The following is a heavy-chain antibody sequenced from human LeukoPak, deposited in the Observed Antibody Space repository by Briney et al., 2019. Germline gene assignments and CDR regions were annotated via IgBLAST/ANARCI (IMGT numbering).Heavy chain of an antibody. Sequence: GGSLRLSCAASGFTFSSYSMSWVRQAPGKGLEWVSYISSSSSTIYYADSVKGRFTISRDNAKNSLYLQMNSLRAEDTAVYYCARLATTRVGATFEWFDPWGQGTLVTVSS. CDR1: GFTFSSYS. CDR3: ARLATTRVGATFEWFDP. CDR2: ISSSSSTI. D-gene: IGHD1-26*01. V-gene: IGHV3-48*04. J-gene: IGHJ5*02.